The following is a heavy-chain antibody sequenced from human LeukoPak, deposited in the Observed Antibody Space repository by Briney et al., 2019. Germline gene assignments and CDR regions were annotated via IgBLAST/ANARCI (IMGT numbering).Heavy chain of an antibody. CDR3: ARVPRRVVVPAAILFDH. CDR1: GYTFTGYY. D-gene: IGHD2-2*02. Sequence: ASVKVSCKASGYTFTGYYMHWVRQAPGQGLEWMGWINPNSGGTNYAQKFQGRVTMTRDTSISPAYMELSRLRSDDTAVYYCARVPRRVVVPAAILFDHWGQGTLVTVSS. CDR2: INPNSGGT. J-gene: IGHJ5*02. V-gene: IGHV1-2*02.